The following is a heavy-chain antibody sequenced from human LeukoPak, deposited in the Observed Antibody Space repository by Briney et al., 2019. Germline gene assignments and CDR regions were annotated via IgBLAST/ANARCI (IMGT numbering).Heavy chain of an antibody. D-gene: IGHD2-15*01. J-gene: IGHJ4*02. V-gene: IGHV3-21*01. CDR1: GFTFSSFA. CDR2: ISSRSSYI. Sequence: GGSLRLSCAASGFTFSSFAMSWVRQAPGKGLEWVSSISSRSSYIYYADSVKGRFTISRDNAKNSLYLQMNSLRAEDTAVYYCARDGNGYCSGGTCYSCPDYWGQGTLVTVSS. CDR3: ARDGNGYCSGGTCYSCPDY.